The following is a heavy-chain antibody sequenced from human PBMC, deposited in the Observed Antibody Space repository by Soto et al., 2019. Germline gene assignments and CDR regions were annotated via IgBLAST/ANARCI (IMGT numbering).Heavy chain of an antibody. D-gene: IGHD2-8*01. CDR2: SNPSGGST. Sequence: ASVKVSCKASGYTFTSDYIHWVRQAPGQGLEWMGRSNPSGGSTTYAQKFQGRVTMTRDTSTSTVYMELSSLRSEDTAVYYCARGYGIDYYYYGMDVWGQGTTVTVSS. J-gene: IGHJ6*02. V-gene: IGHV1-46*01. CDR3: ARGYGIDYYYYGMDV. CDR1: GYTFTSDY.